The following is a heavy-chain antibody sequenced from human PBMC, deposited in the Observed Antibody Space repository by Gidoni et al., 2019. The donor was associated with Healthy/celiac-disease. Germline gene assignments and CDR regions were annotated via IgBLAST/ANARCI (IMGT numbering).Heavy chain of an antibody. CDR3: ARDRGGAVVTLRNDNWFDP. V-gene: IGHV3-21*01. CDR1: GFTFSSYS. Sequence: EVQLVESGGGLVKPGGSLRLSCAASGFTFSSYSMNWVRQAPGKGLEWVSSISSSSSYIYYADSVKGRFTISRDNAKNSLYLQMNSLRAEDTAVYYCARDRGGAVVTLRNDNWFDPWGQGTLVTVSS. J-gene: IGHJ5*02. CDR2: ISSSSSYI. D-gene: IGHD2-21*02.